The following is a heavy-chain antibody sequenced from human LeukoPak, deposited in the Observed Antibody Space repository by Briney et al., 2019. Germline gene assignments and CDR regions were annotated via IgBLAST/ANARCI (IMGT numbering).Heavy chain of an antibody. CDR2: MNPNSGNT. J-gene: IGHJ3*02. CDR1: GYTFTSYD. Sequence: ASVKVSCKASGYTFTSYDINLVRQATGQGLEWMGWMNPNSGNTGYAQKFQGRVTMTRNTSISTAYMELSSLRSEDTAVYYCARGAKTSYYDFWSGYSTWDAFDIWGQGTMVTVSS. CDR3: ARGAKTSYYDFWSGYSTWDAFDI. D-gene: IGHD3-3*01. V-gene: IGHV1-8*01.